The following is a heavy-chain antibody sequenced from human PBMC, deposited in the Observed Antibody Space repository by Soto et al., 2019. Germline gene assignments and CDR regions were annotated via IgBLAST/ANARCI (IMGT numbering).Heavy chain of an antibody. Sequence: QVQLVESGGGVVQPGRSLRLSCAASGFTFSSYAMHWVRQAPGKGLEWVAVIRYDGSNKYYADSVKGRFTISRDNSKNTLYLQLNSQRAEETAVYYCSRVGKVNYDSGGYDTLGLDHWGQGTLVTVSS. CDR3: SRVGKVNYDSGGYDTLGLDH. D-gene: IGHD3-22*01. J-gene: IGHJ4*02. CDR1: GFTFSSYA. V-gene: IGHV3-30-3*01. CDR2: IRYDGSNK.